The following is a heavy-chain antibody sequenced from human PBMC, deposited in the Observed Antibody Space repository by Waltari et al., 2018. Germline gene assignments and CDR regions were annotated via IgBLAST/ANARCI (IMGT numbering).Heavy chain of an antibody. V-gene: IGHV3-33*01. D-gene: IGHD6-6*01. J-gene: IGHJ5*02. CDR2: IGLDGSAK. CDR3: ARDMHSSSSALGWLDP. CDR1: GFTFDSYG. Sequence: QVQLVESGGGVVQSGRALRLSCVASGFTFDSYGMHWVRQAPGKGLEWVALIGLDGSAKYYADSVKGRFTVSRDNSKNTFYLQLNSLRAEDTAVYYCARDMHSSSSALGWLDPWGQGTLVTVSS.